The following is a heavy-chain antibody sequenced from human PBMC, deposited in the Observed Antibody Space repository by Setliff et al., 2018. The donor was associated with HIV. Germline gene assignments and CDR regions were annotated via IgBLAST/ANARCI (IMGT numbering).Heavy chain of an antibody. CDR1: GDSLSSDYYY. J-gene: IGHJ4*02. CDR2: IYYSGST. V-gene: IGHV4-31*03. D-gene: IGHD2-15*01. Sequence: SETLSLTCTVSGDSLSSDYYYWTWIRQHPEKGLEWIGYIYYSGSTLYNPSLRSRLTISLDTSKNQFSLTLTSVTAADTGMYYCARSRGSSDSWGQGTLVTVSS. CDR3: ARSRGSSDS.